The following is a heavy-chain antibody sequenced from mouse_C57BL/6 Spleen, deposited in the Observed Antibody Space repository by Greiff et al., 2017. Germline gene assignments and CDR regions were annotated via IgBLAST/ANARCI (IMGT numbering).Heavy chain of an antibody. CDR1: GYTFTSYW. Sequence: QVQLQQPGAELVKPGASVKMSCKASGYTFTSYWITWVKQRPGQGLEWIGDIYPGSGSTNYNEKFKSKATLTVDTSSSTAYMQLSSLTSEDSAVYYCARGEYYCGSSPSFDDWGQGTTLTVSS. J-gene: IGHJ2*01. V-gene: IGHV1-55*01. CDR2: IYPGSGST. CDR3: ARGEYYCGSSPSFDD. D-gene: IGHD1-1*01.